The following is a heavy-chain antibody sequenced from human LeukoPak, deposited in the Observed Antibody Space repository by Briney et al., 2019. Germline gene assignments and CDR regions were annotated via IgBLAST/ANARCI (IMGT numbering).Heavy chain of an antibody. CDR1: GGSISSSSYY. CDR3: ARVEVGADDFDYFQH. Sequence: PSETLSLTCTVSGGSISSSSYYWGWIRQPPGKGLEWIGSIYYSGSTYYNPSLKSRVTISVDTSKNQFSLKLSSVTAADTAVYYCARVEVGADDFDYFQHWGQGTLVTVSS. CDR2: IYYSGST. V-gene: IGHV4-39*07. J-gene: IGHJ1*01. D-gene: IGHD1-26*01.